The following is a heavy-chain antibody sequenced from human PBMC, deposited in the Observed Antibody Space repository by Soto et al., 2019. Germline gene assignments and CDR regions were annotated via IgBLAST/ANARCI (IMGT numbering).Heavy chain of an antibody. J-gene: IGHJ6*02. D-gene: IGHD6-13*01. Sequence: GESLKISCKGSGYSFTSYWISWVRQMPGKGLEWMGRIDPSDSYTNYSPSFQGHVTISADKSISTAYLQWSSLKASDTAMYYCATSSAGNYYYCGMDVWGQGTTVTVSS. CDR3: ATSSAGNYYYCGMDV. CDR1: GYSFTSYW. CDR2: IDPSDSYT. V-gene: IGHV5-10-1*01.